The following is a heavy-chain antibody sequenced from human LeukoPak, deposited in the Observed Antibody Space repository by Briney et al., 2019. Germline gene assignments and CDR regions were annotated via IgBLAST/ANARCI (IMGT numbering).Heavy chain of an antibody. D-gene: IGHD6-25*01. CDR3: ARAATDY. J-gene: IGHJ4*02. CDR1: GFIFRNYA. CDR2: ISGSGVGT. V-gene: IGHV3-23*01. Sequence: PGGSLRLSCAGSGFIFRNYAMSWVRQAPGMGLEWVSAISGSGVGTNYADSVKGRFTISRDNAKNSLYLQMNSLRAEDTAVYYCARAATDYWGQGTLVTVSS.